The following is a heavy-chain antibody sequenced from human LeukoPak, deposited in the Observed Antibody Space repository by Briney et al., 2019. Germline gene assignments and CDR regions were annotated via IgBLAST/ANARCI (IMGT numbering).Heavy chain of an antibody. J-gene: IGHJ4*02. Sequence: GASVKVSCKASGYTFTSYDINWVRQATGQGLEWMGWMNPNSGNTGYAQKFQGRVTTTRNTSISTAYMELSSLRSEDTAVYYCAKIPGYDSSGQSGHDYWGQGTLVTVSS. CDR2: MNPNSGNT. D-gene: IGHD3-22*01. V-gene: IGHV1-8*01. CDR1: GYTFTSYD. CDR3: AKIPGYDSSGQSGHDY.